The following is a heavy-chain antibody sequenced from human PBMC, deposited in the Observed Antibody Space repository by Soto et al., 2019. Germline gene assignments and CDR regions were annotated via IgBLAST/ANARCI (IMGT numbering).Heavy chain of an antibody. CDR2: INAADGKT. V-gene: IGHV1-3*01. CDR1: GYSFTAYA. D-gene: IGHD2-2*01. J-gene: IGHJ5*02. Sequence: ASVKVSCKASGYSFTAYAIHWVRQAPGQRLEGMGWINAADGKTKYSQRFQGRVTITRDTSASTVYMELSSLRSEDTAVYYCARLPFIPAAISWFDPWGQGTPVTV. CDR3: ARLPFIPAAISWFDP.